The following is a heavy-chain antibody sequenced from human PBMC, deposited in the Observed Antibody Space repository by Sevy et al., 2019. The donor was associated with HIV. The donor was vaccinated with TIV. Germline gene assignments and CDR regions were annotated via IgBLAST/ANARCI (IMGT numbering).Heavy chain of an antibody. Sequence: GGSLRLSCAASGFTFSDYYMSWIRQAPGKGLEWVSDISSGSTYTKYADSVKGRITISRDNAKNSLYLQMNSLRAEDTALYYCAKGRVTMIVVVNHDAFDIWGQWTMVTVSS. CDR2: ISSGSTYT. J-gene: IGHJ3*02. D-gene: IGHD3-22*01. CDR1: GFTFSDYY. V-gene: IGHV3-11*05. CDR3: AKGRVTMIVVVNHDAFDI.